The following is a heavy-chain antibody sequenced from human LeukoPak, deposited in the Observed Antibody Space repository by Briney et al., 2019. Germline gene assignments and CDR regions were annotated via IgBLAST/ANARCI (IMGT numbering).Heavy chain of an antibody. D-gene: IGHD3/OR15-3a*01. CDR1: AFIFSGHW. J-gene: IGHJ4*02. Sequence: GGSLRLPCEGSAFIFSGHWMNWARQAPGKGLEWVASINHNGNVNYYVDSVKGRFTISRDNAKNSLYLQMSNLRAEDTAVYFCARGGGLDVWGQGTLVTVSS. CDR3: ARGGGLDV. V-gene: IGHV3-7*03. CDR2: INHNGNVN.